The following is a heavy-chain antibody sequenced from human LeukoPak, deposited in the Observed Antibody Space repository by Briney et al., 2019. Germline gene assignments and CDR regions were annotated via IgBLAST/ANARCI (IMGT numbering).Heavy chain of an antibody. CDR2: VYYSGIT. CDR1: GGSISSDY. J-gene: IGHJ5*02. Sequence: SETLSLTCTVSGGSISSDYWSWIRQPPGKGLEWIGYVYYSGITNYNPSLKSRVTISVGTSKNHFSLKLTSVTAADTAVYYCARLLGWSGPINWFDPWGRGTLVSVSS. V-gene: IGHV4-59*08. D-gene: IGHD3-3*01. CDR3: ARLLGWSGPINWFDP.